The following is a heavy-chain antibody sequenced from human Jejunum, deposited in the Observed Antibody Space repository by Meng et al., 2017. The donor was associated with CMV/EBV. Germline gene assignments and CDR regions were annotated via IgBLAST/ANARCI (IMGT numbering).Heavy chain of an antibody. D-gene: IGHD2-2*01. CDR1: FSFSSDW. V-gene: IGHV3-7*01. CDR2: IKSDGSEE. Sequence: FSFSSDWMSWVRQAPGKGLEWVATIKSDGSEEHYVDSVRGRFTISRDNAKNSLHLQIDSLRAEDTAVYHCARDCSTSCPFQPRGDYWGQGTLVTVSS. J-gene: IGHJ4*02. CDR3: ARDCSTSCPFQPRGDY.